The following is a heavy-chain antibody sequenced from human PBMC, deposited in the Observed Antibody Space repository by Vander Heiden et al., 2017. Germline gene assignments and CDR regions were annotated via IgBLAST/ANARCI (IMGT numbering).Heavy chain of an antibody. CDR3: AIFTGPG. D-gene: IGHD3-3*01. CDR1: GFTFDDYA. Sequence: EVQLVESGGGLVQPGRSMRLSCAASGFTFDDYAMHWVRQAPGKGLEWVSGISWNSGSIGYADSVKGRFTISRDNAKNSLYLQMNSLRAEDTALYYCAIFTGPGGGQGTLVTVSS. V-gene: IGHV3-9*01. J-gene: IGHJ4*02. CDR2: ISWNSGSI.